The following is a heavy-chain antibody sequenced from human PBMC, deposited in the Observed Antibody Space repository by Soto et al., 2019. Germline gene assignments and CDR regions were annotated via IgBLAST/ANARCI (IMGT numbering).Heavy chain of an antibody. J-gene: IGHJ5*02. CDR1: GFTLSSYN. V-gene: IGHV3-21*01. CDR3: ARDQNGGYYP. CDR2: MSSTYI. Sequence: EVQLVESGGGLVKPGGSLRLSCAASGFTLSSYNMNWVRQAPGKGLEWVSSMSSTYIYYVDSVKGRFTISRDNAKNSLYLQMNSLRAEDTAVYYCARDQNGGYYPWGQGTLVTVSS. D-gene: IGHD3-22*01.